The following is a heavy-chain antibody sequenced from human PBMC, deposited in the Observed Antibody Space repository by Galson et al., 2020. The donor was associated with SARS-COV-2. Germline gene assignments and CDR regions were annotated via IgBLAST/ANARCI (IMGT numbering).Heavy chain of an antibody. Sequence: SETLSLTCSVSGGSFSSSSNSWGWIRQPPGKGPEWIGSIYFSGGTYYNQSLKSRVTISEDTSKNQFSLKLSSVTAADTAVYYCARIGLQTSNSYYALDVWGQGTTVTVSS. CDR2: IYFSGGT. CDR3: ARIGLQTSNSYYALDV. CDR1: GGSFSSSSNS. J-gene: IGHJ6*02. D-gene: IGHD4-4*01. V-gene: IGHV4-39*07.